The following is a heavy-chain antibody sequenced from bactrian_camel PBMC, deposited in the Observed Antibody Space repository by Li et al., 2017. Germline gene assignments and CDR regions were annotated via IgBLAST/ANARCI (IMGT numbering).Heavy chain of an antibody. CDR2: IVRDHSA. CDR3: AADLRWCRSGYFDPQARLVT. Sequence: VQLVESGGDLVQPGGSLRLSCAVSGFAFSNYYIVWHRQTPGKEREGVATIVRDHSATYADSVKGRFTLSQDNAKNTVSLQMSSLKPEDTAIYYCAADLRWCRSGYFDPQARLVTGARGPRSPSP. V-gene: IGHV3S53*01. J-gene: IGHJ6*01. CDR1: GFAFSNYY. D-gene: IGHD2*01.